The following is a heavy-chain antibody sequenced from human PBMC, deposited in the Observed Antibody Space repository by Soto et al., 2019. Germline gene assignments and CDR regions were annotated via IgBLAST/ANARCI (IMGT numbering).Heavy chain of an antibody. D-gene: IGHD2-8*02. Sequence: SETLSLTCTVSGGSVSSGSYYWSWIRQPPGKGLEWIGYIYYSGSTNYNPSLKSRVTISVDTSKNHFSLKLSSVTAADTAVYYCARDKITGLFDYWGQGTLVTVSS. J-gene: IGHJ4*02. CDR3: ARDKITGLFDY. CDR2: IYYSGST. CDR1: GGSVSSGSYY. V-gene: IGHV4-61*01.